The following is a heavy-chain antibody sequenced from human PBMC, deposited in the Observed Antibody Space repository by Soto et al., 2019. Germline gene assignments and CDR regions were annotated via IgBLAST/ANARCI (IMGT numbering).Heavy chain of an antibody. CDR2: ISGSGGST. Sequence: GGSLRLSCAASGVTFSSYAMSWVRQAPGKGLEWVSAISGSGGSTYYADSVKGRFTISRDNSKNTLYLQMNSMRAEDTAVYYCANPIPAAYSSGCYHIDYWGQGTLVTVSS. CDR1: GVTFSSYA. CDR3: ANPIPAAYSSGCYHIDY. D-gene: IGHD6-19*01. V-gene: IGHV3-23*01. J-gene: IGHJ4*02.